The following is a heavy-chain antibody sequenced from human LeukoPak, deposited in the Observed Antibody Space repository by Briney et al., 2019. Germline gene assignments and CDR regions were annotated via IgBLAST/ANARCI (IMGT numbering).Heavy chain of an antibody. Sequence: KSGGSLRLSCTASGFNFNRAWMSWVRQSPGKGLEWVGRIKSRFDGETGDYTAPVKGRFAISRDDSKNTLYLHMNSLETEDTGVYYCTTDHGNTSCYCGANDLWGQGTRVTVSS. CDR2: IKSRFDGETG. CDR3: TTDHGNTSCYCGANDL. J-gene: IGHJ3*01. CDR1: GFNFNRAW. D-gene: IGHD2-2*01. V-gene: IGHV3-15*01.